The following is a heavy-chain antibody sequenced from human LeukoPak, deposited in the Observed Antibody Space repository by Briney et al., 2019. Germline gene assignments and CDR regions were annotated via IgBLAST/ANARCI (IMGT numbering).Heavy chain of an antibody. J-gene: IGHJ4*02. V-gene: IGHV3-15*01. CDR3: AKYSSAWSQDY. Sequence: GGSLRLSCAAYGFTFTNAWMSWVRQAPGKGVEWVGRIKRKSDGGTTDYAAPVRGRFTISRDDSKNTLYLQMNSLETEDTAVYYCAKYSSAWSQDYWGQGTLVTVSS. CDR2: IKRKSDGGTT. CDR1: GFTFTNAW. D-gene: IGHD6-19*01.